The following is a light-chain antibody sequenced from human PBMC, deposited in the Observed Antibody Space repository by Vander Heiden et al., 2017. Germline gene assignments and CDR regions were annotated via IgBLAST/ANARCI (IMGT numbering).Light chain of an antibody. CDR1: QDIDIW. CDR2: AAS. Sequence: DIQMTQSPSTLSASIGDRITITSRASQDIDIWLAWYQQKPGQAPKLLIYAASTPESGVPSRFSGSGSGTVFTLTISSLQPDDSATYFCQQNDRYSPTFGQGTKVEI. J-gene: IGKJ1*01. CDR3: QQNDRYSPT. V-gene: IGKV1-5*03.